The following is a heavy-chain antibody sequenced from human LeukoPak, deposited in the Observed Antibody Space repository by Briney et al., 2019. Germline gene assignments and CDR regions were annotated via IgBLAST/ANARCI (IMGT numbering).Heavy chain of an antibody. Sequence: GESLKISCKGSGYSFTNYWIDWVRQMPGKGLEDMGIIYPGDSETRYSPSFQGQVTISADKSISTAYLQSSSLKASDPAIYYCARRGTTCIGDKSYSNGLDYWGQGTLVTVSS. J-gene: IGHJ4*02. D-gene: IGHD2-15*01. CDR1: GYSFTNYW. V-gene: IGHV5-51*01. CDR2: IYPGDSET. CDR3: ARRGTTCIGDKSYSNGLDY.